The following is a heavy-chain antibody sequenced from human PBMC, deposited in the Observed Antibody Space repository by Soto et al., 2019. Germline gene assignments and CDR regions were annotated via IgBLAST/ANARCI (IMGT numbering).Heavy chain of an antibody. CDR2: IYWNDDN. J-gene: IGHJ4*02. CDR3: AHGSGWLSDY. CDR1: GFSLSSDAVG. D-gene: IGHD6-19*01. Sequence: QITLKESGPTLVKPTQTLTLTCTFSGFSLSSDAVGVNWIRQPPGKALEWLALIYWNDDNHYNPSLSSRLTITKDTSQNQVVLTMTNMDPVDTATYYCAHGSGWLSDYWGQGILVTVSS. V-gene: IGHV2-5*01.